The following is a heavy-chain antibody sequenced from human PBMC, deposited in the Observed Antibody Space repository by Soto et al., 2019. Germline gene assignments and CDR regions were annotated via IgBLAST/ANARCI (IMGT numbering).Heavy chain of an antibody. Sequence: PSETLSLTCAVYGGSFSGYYWSWIRQPPGKGLEWIGEINHSGSTNYNPSLKSRVTISVDTSKNQFSLKLSSVTAADTAVYYCARAGNDFWSGYVSDYYYMDVWGKGTTVTVSS. CDR3: ARAGNDFWSGYVSDYYYMDV. V-gene: IGHV4-34*01. D-gene: IGHD3-3*01. CDR2: INHSGST. J-gene: IGHJ6*03. CDR1: GGSFSGYY.